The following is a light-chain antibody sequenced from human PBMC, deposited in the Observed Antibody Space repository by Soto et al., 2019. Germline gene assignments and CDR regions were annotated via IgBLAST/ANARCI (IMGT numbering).Light chain of an antibody. CDR2: EVT. Sequence: QSALTQPASVSGSRGQSIIISCVGRNTDVGQDKSVSWYQQGPGKAPKLLIFEVTNRPSGVSNRFSGSRSGNTASLTISGLQPDDEGDYFCVSYTDTDTLVFGTGTKATVL. CDR3: VSYTDTDTLV. V-gene: IGLV2-14*01. CDR1: NTDVGQDKS. J-gene: IGLJ1*01.